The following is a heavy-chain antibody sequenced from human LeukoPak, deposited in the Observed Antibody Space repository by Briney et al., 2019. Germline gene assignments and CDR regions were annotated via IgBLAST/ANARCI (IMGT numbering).Heavy chain of an antibody. Sequence: GGSLRLSYAASGFTFSSYWMSWVRQAPGEGLERVANIKQDGSEKYYVDSVKGRFTISRDNAKNSLYLQMNSLRAEDTAVYYCARDLVDGLPSFDYWGQGTLVTVSS. CDR1: GFTFSSYW. CDR3: ARDLVDGLPSFDY. J-gene: IGHJ4*02. D-gene: IGHD2-2*01. CDR2: IKQDGSEK. V-gene: IGHV3-7*01.